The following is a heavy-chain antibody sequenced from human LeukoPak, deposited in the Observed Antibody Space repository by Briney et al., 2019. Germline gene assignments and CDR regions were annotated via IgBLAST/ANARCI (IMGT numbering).Heavy chain of an antibody. CDR3: ARDLDSSVEQVDY. V-gene: IGHV1-69*04. CDR2: IIPILGIA. Sequence: ASVKVSCKASGGTFSSYAISWVRQAPGQGLEWMGRIIPILGIANYAQKFQGRVTITADKSTSTAYMELSSLRSEDTAVYYCARDLDSSVEQVDYWGQGTLVTVSS. J-gene: IGHJ4*02. CDR1: GGTFSSYA. D-gene: IGHD6-19*01.